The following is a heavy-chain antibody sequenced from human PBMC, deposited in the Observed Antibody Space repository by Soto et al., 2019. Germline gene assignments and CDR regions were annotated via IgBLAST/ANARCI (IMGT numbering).Heavy chain of an antibody. V-gene: IGHV4-39*01. D-gene: IGHD1-26*01. CDR2: IYYSGST. J-gene: IGHJ4*02. Sequence: SETLSLTCTVSGGSISSSSYYWGWIRQPPGKGLERIGSIYYSGSTYYNPSLKSRVTISVDTSKNQFSLKLSSVTAADTAVYYCARHVYSGSYYDYWGQGTLVTVSS. CDR3: ARHVYSGSYYDY. CDR1: GGSISSSSYY.